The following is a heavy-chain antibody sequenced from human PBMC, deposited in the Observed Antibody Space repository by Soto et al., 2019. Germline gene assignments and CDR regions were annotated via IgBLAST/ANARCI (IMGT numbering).Heavy chain of an antibody. CDR1: GVTFSSYG. V-gene: IGHV3-33*01. Sequence: GGSLRLSCASSGVTFSSYGMHWVRQAPGKGLEWVAVIWYDGSNKYYADSVKGRFTISRDNSKNTLYLQMNSLRAEDTAVYYCARGRGDYYMDVWGKGTTVTVSS. J-gene: IGHJ6*03. CDR2: IWYDGSNK. CDR3: ARGRGDYYMDV.